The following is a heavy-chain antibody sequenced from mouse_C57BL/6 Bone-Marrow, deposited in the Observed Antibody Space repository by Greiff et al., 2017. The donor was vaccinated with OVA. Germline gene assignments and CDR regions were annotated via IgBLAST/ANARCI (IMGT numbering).Heavy chain of an antibody. CDR1: GCTFTSYW. V-gene: IGHV1-50*01. Sequence: VQLQQPGAELVKPGASVKLSCKASGCTFTSYWMQWVKQRPGQGLEWIGEIDPSDSYTNYNQKFKGKATLTVDTSSSTAYMQLSSLTSEDSAVYYCAPYYYGSSYYFDYWGQGTTLTVSS. D-gene: IGHD1-1*01. CDR2: IDPSDSYT. CDR3: APYYYGSSYYFDY. J-gene: IGHJ2*01.